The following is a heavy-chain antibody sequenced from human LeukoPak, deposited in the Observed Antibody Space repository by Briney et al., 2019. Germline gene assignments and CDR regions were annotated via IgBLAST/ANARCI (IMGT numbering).Heavy chain of an antibody. Sequence: SETLSLTCTVSGGSISSSSYYWGWIRQPPGKGLEWIGSIYYSGSTYYNPSLKSRVTISVDTSKNQFSLKLSSVTAADTAVYYCATPTGVRLLDASDIWGQGTMVTVSS. D-gene: IGHD4/OR15-4a*01. CDR1: GGSISSSSYY. V-gene: IGHV4-39*01. J-gene: IGHJ3*02. CDR2: IYYSGST. CDR3: ATPTGVRLLDASDI.